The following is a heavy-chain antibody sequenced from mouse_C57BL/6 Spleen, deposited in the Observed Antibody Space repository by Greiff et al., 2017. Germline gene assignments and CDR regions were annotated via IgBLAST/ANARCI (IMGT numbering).Heavy chain of an antibody. CDR2: IYPGNGDT. CDR1: GYTFTSYG. V-gene: IGHV1-81*01. CDR3: ARTDYFDY. Sequence: VQLQQSGAELARPGASVKLSCKASGYTFTSYGISWVKQRTGQGLEWIGAIYPGNGDTSYNQKFKGKATLTVDKSSSTAYMQLSSLTSEDSAVYFCARTDYFDYWGQGTTHTVSS. J-gene: IGHJ2*01.